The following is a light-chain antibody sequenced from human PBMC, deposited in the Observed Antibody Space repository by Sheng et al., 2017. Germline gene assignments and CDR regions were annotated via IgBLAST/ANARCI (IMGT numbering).Light chain of an antibody. Sequence: QSALTQPASVSGSPGQSITISCTGTPSDVGSYDLVSWYQQHPGKAPKVLIYEGSKRPSGVSNRFSGSKSGKTASLTIAGLQAEDEADYYCCSYAGSSTWVFGGGTKTDRP. CDR2: EGS. CDR3: CSYAGSSTWV. V-gene: IGLV2-23*01. CDR1: PSDVGSYDL. J-gene: IGLJ3*02.